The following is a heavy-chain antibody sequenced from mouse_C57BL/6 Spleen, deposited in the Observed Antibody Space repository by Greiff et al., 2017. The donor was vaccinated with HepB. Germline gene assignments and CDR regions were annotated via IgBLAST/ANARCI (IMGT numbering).Heavy chain of an antibody. J-gene: IGHJ2*01. CDR1: GFTFSDYY. D-gene: IGHD2-1*01. CDR2: INYDGSST. CDR3: ARELWQRDYFDY. Sequence: RLVESEGGLVQPGSSMKLSCTASGFTFSDYYMAWVRQVPEKGLEWVANINYDGSSTYYLDSLKSRFIISRDNAKNTLYLQMSSLKSEDTATYYCARELWQRDYFDYWGQGTTLTVSS. V-gene: IGHV5-16*01.